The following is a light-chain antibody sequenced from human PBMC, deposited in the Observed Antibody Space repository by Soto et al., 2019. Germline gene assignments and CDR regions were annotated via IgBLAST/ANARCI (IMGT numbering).Light chain of an antibody. CDR3: QHYYSSPHA. CDR2: KAS. J-gene: IGKJ1*01. Sequence: IQRTESPSTMSGSVGDRVTITCRASQTISSWLAWYQQKPGKAPKLLIYKASTLKSGVPARFSGSGTGTEFTLTISSLQTDDFATYYCQHYYSSPHAFGQGTKVDIK. V-gene: IGKV1-5*03. CDR1: QTISSW.